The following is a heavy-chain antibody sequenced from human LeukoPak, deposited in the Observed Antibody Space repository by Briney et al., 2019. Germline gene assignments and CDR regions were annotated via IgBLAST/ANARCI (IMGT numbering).Heavy chain of an antibody. Sequence: ASVKVSCKASGYTFTSYAMNWVRQAPGQGLEWMGWINTNTGNPTYAQGFTGRFVFSLDTSVSTAFLQISSLKAEDTAVYYCARGGSGWYFYYYYGMDVWGQGTTVTVSS. CDR3: ARGGSGWYFYYYYGMDV. V-gene: IGHV7-4-1*02. CDR2: INTNTGNP. CDR1: GYTFTSYA. J-gene: IGHJ6*02. D-gene: IGHD6-19*01.